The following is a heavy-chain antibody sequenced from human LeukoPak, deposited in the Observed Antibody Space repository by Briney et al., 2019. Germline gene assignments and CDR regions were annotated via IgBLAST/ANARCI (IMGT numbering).Heavy chain of an antibody. J-gene: IGHJ4*02. Sequence: SETLSLTCTVSGGSIRSYYWSWIRQPPGKGLEWIGFFSYSGSTNYNPSLRSRVTISVDTSKNQFSLKLNSVTAADTAVYYCARSIIGTRSKFDYWGQGTLVTVSS. CDR1: GGSIRSYY. CDR3: ARSIIGTRSKFDY. CDR2: FSYSGST. D-gene: IGHD1/OR15-1a*01. V-gene: IGHV4-59*08.